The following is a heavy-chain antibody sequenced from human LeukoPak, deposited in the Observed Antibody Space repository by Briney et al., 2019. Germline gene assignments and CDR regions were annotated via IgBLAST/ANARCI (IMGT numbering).Heavy chain of an antibody. CDR2: VYYSRST. J-gene: IGHJ4*02. CDR1: GASISSYY. Sequence: SETLSLTCTVSGASISSYYWSWIPQPPGKGLEWIGYVYYSRSTNYNPSLKSRVTISIDTSKNQFSLKLSSVTAADTAVYYCAGNGDHSGGYGGQGSLVTVSS. V-gene: IGHV4-59*01. CDR3: AGNGDHSGGY. D-gene: IGHD2-15*01.